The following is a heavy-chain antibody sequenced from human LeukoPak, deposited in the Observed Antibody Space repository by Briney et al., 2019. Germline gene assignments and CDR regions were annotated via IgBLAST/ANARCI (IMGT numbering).Heavy chain of an antibody. CDR2: IYYSGST. Sequence: SETLSLTCTVSGGSISSYYWSWIRQPPGKGLEWIGYIYYSGSTNYNPSLKSRVTISVDTSKNQFSLKLSSVTAADTAVYYCARTSAFVDTAMVSVFDFDYWGQGTLVTVSS. J-gene: IGHJ4*02. V-gene: IGHV4-59*01. CDR3: ARTSAFVDTAMVSVFDFDY. D-gene: IGHD5-18*01. CDR1: GGSISSYY.